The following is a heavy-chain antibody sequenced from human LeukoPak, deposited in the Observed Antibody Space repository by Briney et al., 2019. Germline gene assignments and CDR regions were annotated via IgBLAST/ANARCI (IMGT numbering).Heavy chain of an antibody. CDR3: ARGFGYSSSWYRAGNYYYYGRDV. J-gene: IGHJ6*02. D-gene: IGHD6-13*01. Sequence: SETLSLTCTVSGGSISSYYWSWIRQPPGKGLEWIGYIYYSGSTNYNPSLKSRVTISVDTSKNQFSLKLSSVTAADTAVYYCARGFGYSSSWYRAGNYYYYGRDVWGQGTTVTVSS. V-gene: IGHV4-59*01. CDR2: IYYSGST. CDR1: GGSISSYY.